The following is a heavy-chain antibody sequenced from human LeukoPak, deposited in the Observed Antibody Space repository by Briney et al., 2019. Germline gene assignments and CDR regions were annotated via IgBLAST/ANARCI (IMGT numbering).Heavy chain of an antibody. D-gene: IGHD3-10*01. CDR2: IYTSGSI. Sequence: SETLSLTCTVSGGSISSHYWSWIRQPAGKGLEWIGRIYTSGSITYNPSLKSRVSMSVDTSKNQFSLKLSSVTAADTAVYYCARDSGTTGEVKFDPWGQGTLVTVSS. V-gene: IGHV4-4*07. J-gene: IGHJ5*02. CDR1: GGSISSHY. CDR3: ARDSGTTGEVKFDP.